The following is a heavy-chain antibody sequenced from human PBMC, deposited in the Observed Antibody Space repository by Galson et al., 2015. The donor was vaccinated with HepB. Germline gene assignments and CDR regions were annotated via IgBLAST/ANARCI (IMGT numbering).Heavy chain of an antibody. J-gene: IGHJ6*03. CDR2: IYHSGST. CDR1: GGSISSSNW. D-gene: IGHD6-19*01. Sequence: SETLSLTCAVSGGSISSSNWWSWVRQPPGKGLEWIGEIYHSGSTNYNPSLKSRVTISVDKSKNQFSLKLSSVTAADTAVYYCSKAVAGTTHYYYYYMDVWGKGTTVTVSS. CDR3: SKAVAGTTHYYYYYMDV. V-gene: IGHV4-4*02.